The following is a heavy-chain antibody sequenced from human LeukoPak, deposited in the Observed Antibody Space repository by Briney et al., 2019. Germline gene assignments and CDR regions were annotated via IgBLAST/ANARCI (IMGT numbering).Heavy chain of an antibody. J-gene: IGHJ4*02. D-gene: IGHD2-2*01. V-gene: IGHV3-23*01. CDR3: AKSQRNDQQVVQRVDY. Sequence: PGGSLRLSCTASRFIFSTYAMSWVRQAPGKGLEWVSSISGSGDTTYYTGSVKGRFTISRDNSKNALYLQMSSLRAEDTAVYYCAKSQRNDQQVVQRVDYWGQGTLVTVSS. CDR2: ISGSGDTT. CDR1: RFIFSTYA.